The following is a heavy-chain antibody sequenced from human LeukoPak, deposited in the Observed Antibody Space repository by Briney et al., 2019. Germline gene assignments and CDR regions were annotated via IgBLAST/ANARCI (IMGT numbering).Heavy chain of an antibody. D-gene: IGHD3-22*01. CDR1: GFTFSSYG. V-gene: IGHV3-30*02. CDR2: IGYDGSNK. J-gene: IGHJ4*02. CDR3: AKGGAYYYDSSGSFDY. Sequence: GGSLRLSCAASGFTFSSYGMHWVRQAPGKGLEWVAFIGYDGSNKYYAESVKGRFTISRDNSKNTLYVQMNSLRAEDTAVYYCAKGGAYYYDSSGSFDYWGQGTLVTVSP.